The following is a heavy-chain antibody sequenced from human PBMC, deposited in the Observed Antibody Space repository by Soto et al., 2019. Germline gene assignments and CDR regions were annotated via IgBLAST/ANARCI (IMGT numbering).Heavy chain of an antibody. V-gene: IGHV3-74*01. D-gene: IGHD6-6*01. CDR1: GFTFSSYW. CDR3: ARDAEYSGLIDY. J-gene: IGHJ4*02. Sequence: GGSLRLSCAASGFTFSSYWMHWFRQAPGKGLVWVSRINSDGSSTSYADSVKGRFTISRDNAKNTLYLQMNSLRAEDTAVYYCARDAEYSGLIDYWGQGTLVTVSS. CDR2: INSDGSST.